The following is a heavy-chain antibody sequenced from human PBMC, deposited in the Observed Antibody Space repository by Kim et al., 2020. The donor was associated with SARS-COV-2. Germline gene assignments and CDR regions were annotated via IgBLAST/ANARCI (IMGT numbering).Heavy chain of an antibody. CDR2: ISGSGSST. D-gene: IGHD3-3*01. J-gene: IGHJ4*02. CDR1: GFTFSRYV. Sequence: GGSLRLSCAASGFTFSRYVMTWVRQAPGKGLEWVSAISGSGSSTYYADSVKGRFTISRDNSKNTLYLQMNSLRAEDTAVYYCAKGHETIYYDFWSDYYVFDYWGQGTLVTVSS. CDR3: AKGHETIYYDFWSDYYVFDY. V-gene: IGHV3-23*01.